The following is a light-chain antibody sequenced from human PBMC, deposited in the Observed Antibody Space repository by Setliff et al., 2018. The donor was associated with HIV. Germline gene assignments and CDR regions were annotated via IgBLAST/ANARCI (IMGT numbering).Light chain of an antibody. Sequence: QSALTQPRSVSGSPGQSVTIACTGTSSDAGDYNFVSWYQLHPGKAPKLIIYDVTKRPSGVPDSFSGSKSANAASLTISGPQAEDEADYYCCSSAGTYTSFFVFGTGTKVTVL. J-gene: IGLJ1*01. CDR2: DVT. CDR1: SSDAGDYNF. V-gene: IGLV2-11*01. CDR3: CSSAGTYTSFFV.